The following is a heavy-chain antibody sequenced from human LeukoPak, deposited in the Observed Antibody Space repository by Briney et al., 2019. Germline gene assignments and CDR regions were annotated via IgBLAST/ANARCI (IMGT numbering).Heavy chain of an antibody. D-gene: IGHD5-18*01. J-gene: IGHJ4*02. CDR3: AKEKYRGYSYGSGDY. V-gene: IGHV3-30*18. Sequence: PGGSLRLSCAPSGFTFSSHGMHWVRQAPGKGLEWVAVISFDGRNKYFADSAKGRFTISRDNSKNTLYLQMNSLRAEDTAVYYCAKEKYRGYSYGSGDYWGRGTLVTVSS. CDR2: ISFDGRNK. CDR1: GFTFSSHG.